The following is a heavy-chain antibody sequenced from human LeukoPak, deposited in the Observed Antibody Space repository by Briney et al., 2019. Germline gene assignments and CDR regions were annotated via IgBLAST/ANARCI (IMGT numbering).Heavy chain of an antibody. D-gene: IGHD4-17*01. Sequence: SETLSLTCTVSGGSISSYYWSWIRQPPGKGLEWIGYIYYSGSTNYNPSLKSRVTISVDTSKNQFSLKLSSVTAADTAVYYCAREYGVYYGMDVWGQGTTVTVSS. CDR1: GGSISSYY. V-gene: IGHV4-59*01. CDR3: AREYGVYYGMDV. J-gene: IGHJ6*02. CDR2: IYYSGST.